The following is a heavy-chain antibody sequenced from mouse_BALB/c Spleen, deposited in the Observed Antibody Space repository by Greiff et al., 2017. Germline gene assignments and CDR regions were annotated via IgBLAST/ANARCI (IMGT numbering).Heavy chain of an antibody. Sequence: EVMLVESGPGLVKPSQSLSLTCTVTGYSITSDYAWNWIRQFPGNQLEWMGYISYSGSTSYNPSLKSRISITRDTSKNQFFLQLNSVTTEDTATYYCARSYGYMDYWGQGTSVTVSS. D-gene: IGHD2-2*01. CDR1: GYSITSDYA. J-gene: IGHJ4*01. V-gene: IGHV3-2*02. CDR3: ARSYGYMDY. CDR2: ISYSGST.